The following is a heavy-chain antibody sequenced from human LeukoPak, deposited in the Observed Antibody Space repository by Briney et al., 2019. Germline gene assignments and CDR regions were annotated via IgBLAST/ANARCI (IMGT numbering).Heavy chain of an antibody. Sequence: RASVKVSFKASGYTFTGYYMHWVRQAPGQGLEWMGWINPNSGGTNYAQKFQGRVTMTRDTSISTAYMELSRLRSDDTAVYYCARDLYGSGSYYKMNYWGQGTLVTVSS. CDR2: INPNSGGT. D-gene: IGHD3-10*01. CDR1: GYTFTGYY. V-gene: IGHV1-2*02. J-gene: IGHJ4*02. CDR3: ARDLYGSGSYYKMNY.